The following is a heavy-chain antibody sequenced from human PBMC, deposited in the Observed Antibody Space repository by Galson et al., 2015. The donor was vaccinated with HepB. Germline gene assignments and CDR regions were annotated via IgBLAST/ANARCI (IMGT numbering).Heavy chain of an antibody. CDR2: IYSGGST. J-gene: IGHJ6*02. CDR1: GFTVSSNY. CDR3: ARAYYDILTGWNYYYGMDV. D-gene: IGHD3-9*01. Sequence: SLRLSCAASGFTVSSNYMSWVRQAPGKGLEWVSVIYSGGSTYYADSVKGRFTISRDNSKNTLYLQMNSLRAEDTAVYYCARAYYDILTGWNYYYGMDVWGQGTTVTVSS. V-gene: IGHV3-53*01.